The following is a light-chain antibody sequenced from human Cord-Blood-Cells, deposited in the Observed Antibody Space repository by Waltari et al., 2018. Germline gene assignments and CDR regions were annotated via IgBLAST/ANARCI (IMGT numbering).Light chain of an antibody. V-gene: IGKV3-20*01. CDR3: QQYGSSPFT. CDR2: GAS. Sequence: SRGTLYLSPGERATLSCRGSQSISSSYLAWYQQKPGQAPRLLIYGASSRATGIPDRFSGSGSGTDFTLTISRLEPEDFAVYYCQQYGSSPFTFGPGTKVDIK. CDR1: QSISSSY. J-gene: IGKJ3*01.